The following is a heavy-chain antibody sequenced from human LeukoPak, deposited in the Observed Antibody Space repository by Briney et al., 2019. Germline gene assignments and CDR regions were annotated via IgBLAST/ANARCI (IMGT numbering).Heavy chain of an antibody. V-gene: IGHV3-23*01. CDR1: GFTFSSYS. J-gene: IGHJ6*02. D-gene: IGHD5-18*01. CDR2: ISGSGGST. Sequence: GGSLRLSCAASGFTFSSYSMNWVRQAPGKGLEWVSAISGSGGSTYYADSVKGRFTISRDNSKNTLYLQMNSLRAEDTAVYYCAKEMYGYSYGYYYYYGMDVWGQGTTVTVSS. CDR3: AKEMYGYSYGYYYYYGMDV.